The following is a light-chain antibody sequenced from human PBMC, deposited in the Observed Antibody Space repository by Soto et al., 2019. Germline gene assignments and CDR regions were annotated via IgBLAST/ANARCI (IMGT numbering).Light chain of an antibody. J-gene: IGLJ2*01. CDR2: LNSDGSH. V-gene: IGLV4-69*02. Sequence: LVLTQSPSASASLGASVKLTCTLSRGHSSYAIAWHQQQPEKGPRYLMNLNSDGSHSKGDGVPDRFSGSSSGAERYLTISSLQSEDEADYYCQTWGTGMGVFGGGTKLTVL. CDR3: QTWGTGMGV. CDR1: RGHSSYA.